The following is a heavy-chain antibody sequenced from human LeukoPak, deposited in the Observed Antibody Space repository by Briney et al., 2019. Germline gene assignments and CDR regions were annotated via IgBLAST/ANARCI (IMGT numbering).Heavy chain of an antibody. J-gene: IGHJ6*02. CDR1: GFTFSSYW. CDR3: AKDHWNDPSYYYYGMDV. D-gene: IGHD1-1*01. Sequence: GGSLRLSCAASGFTFSSYWMSWVRQAPGKGLEWVASIKQDGSEKYYVDSVKGRFTISRDNAKNSLYLQMNSLRVEDTAVYYCAKDHWNDPSYYYYGMDVWGQGTTVTVSS. CDR2: IKQDGSEK. V-gene: IGHV3-7*01.